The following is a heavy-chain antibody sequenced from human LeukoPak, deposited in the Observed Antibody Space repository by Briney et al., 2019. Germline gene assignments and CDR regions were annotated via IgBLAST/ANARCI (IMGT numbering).Heavy chain of an antibody. D-gene: IGHD5-24*01. CDR3: APWLGDGYNSGYFDY. Sequence: GGSLSLSFAPPGSTFTSYAMSWARKAPGKGLEWASAFSGSGGSTYYADSVKGRFTISRDNSKNTLYLQMNSLRAEDTAIYYCAPWLGDGYNSGYFDYWGQGTLVTVSS. V-gene: IGHV3-23*01. J-gene: IGHJ4*02. CDR1: GSTFTSYA. CDR2: FSGSGGST.